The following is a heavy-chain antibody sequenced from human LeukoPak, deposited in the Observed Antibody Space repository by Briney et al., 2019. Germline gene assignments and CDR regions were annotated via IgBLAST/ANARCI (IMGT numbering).Heavy chain of an antibody. CDR3: ARERCSSTSCYIGYYYYYMDV. V-gene: IGHV4-4*07. D-gene: IGHD2-2*02. J-gene: IGHJ6*03. CDR2: IYTSGST. CDR1: GGSISSYY. Sequence: PSETLSLTCTVSGGSISSYYWSWIRQPAGKGLEWIGRIYTSGSTNYNPSLKSRVTMSVDTSKNQFSLKLSSVTAADTAVYYCARERCSSTSCYIGYYYYYMDVWGKGTTVTVSS.